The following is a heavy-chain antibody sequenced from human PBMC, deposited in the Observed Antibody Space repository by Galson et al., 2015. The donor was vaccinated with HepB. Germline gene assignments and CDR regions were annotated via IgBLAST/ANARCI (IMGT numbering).Heavy chain of an antibody. Sequence: SLRLSCAASGFTFSSYAMSWVRQAPGKGLEWVSAISGSGGSTYYADSVKGRFTISRDNSKNTLYLQMNSLRAEDTAVYYCAKTRSYYYYYGMDVWGQGTTVTVSS. D-gene: IGHD1-14*01. CDR1: GFTFSSYA. CDR2: ISGSGGST. CDR3: AKTRSYYYYYGMDV. V-gene: IGHV3-23*01. J-gene: IGHJ6*02.